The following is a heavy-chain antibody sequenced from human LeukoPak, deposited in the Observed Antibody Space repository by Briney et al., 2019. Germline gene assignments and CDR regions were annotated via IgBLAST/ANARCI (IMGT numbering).Heavy chain of an antibody. CDR3: ARFHSGPSGWYVLWYVDP. CDR1: GGSVTSFY. V-gene: IGHV4-4*09. D-gene: IGHD6-19*01. CDR2: ISNRENN. J-gene: IGHJ2*01. Sequence: SETLSLTCTVSGGSVTSFYWSWIRHPPGKGLECIGYISNRENNKYNSSLESRVTMSVDTSKSHLFLQLSSVTAADTAVYYCARFHSGPSGWYVLWYVDPWGRGTLVTVSS.